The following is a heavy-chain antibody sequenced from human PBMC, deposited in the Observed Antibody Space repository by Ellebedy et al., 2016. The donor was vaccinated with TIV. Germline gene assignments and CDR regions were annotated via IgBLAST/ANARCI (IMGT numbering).Heavy chain of an antibody. CDR1: GFTFSSHW. CDR3: ARDGGSPGRDWYFDL. D-gene: IGHD4-23*01. CDR2: IFNDGSHA. J-gene: IGHJ2*01. Sequence: HTGGSLRLSCAASGFTFSSHWMHWVRQAPGKGLLWVSRIFNDGSHANYADSVEGRFTISRDNAKNTLYLQMVSLRAEDSAVYYCARDGGSPGRDWYFDLWGRGTLVTVSS. V-gene: IGHV3-74*01.